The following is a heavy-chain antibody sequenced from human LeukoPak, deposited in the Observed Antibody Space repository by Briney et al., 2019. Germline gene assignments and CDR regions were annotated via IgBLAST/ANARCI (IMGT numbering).Heavy chain of an antibody. V-gene: IGHV3-53*01. Sequence: AWGVPETLLSMSWVRQAPGKGLEWVSFIYTTGNTHNSDSVKGRFTISRDSSKNTLYLQMNSLRAEDTAVYYCARRAGDYSHPYDYWGQGTLVTASS. D-gene: IGHD3-22*01. CDR3: ARRAGDYSHPYDY. CDR1: GVPETLLS. J-gene: IGHJ4*02. CDR2: IYTTGNT.